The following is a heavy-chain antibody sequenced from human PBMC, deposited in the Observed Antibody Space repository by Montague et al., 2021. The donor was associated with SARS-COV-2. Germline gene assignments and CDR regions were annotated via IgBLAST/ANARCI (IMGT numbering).Heavy chain of an antibody. CDR2: ISSSSSNI. J-gene: IGHJ4*02. CDR3: ARGGVRQQVIGF. V-gene: IGHV3-48*03. Sequence: SLRLSCAASGFTFSSYEMNWVRQAPGKGLEWVSDISSSSSNIYYADSVKGRFTISRDNAKNSLYLQMNSLRAEDTAVYYCARGGVRQQVIGFWGQGSLVTVSS. D-gene: IGHD3-10*02. CDR1: GFTFSSYE.